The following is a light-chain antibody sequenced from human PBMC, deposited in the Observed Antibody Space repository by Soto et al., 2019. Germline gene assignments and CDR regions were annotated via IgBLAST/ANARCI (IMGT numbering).Light chain of an antibody. CDR2: KTS. CDR1: QSTSSW. Sequence: DIQMTQSPSTLSASVGDRVTITCRANQSTSSWLAWYQHKPGKAPKLLIYKTSTLESGVPSRFSGSGAGTEFTLTIGCLQADDFATYYCQQYSSYSYSFGQGTKLEIK. CDR3: QQYSSYSYS. J-gene: IGKJ2*03. V-gene: IGKV1-5*03.